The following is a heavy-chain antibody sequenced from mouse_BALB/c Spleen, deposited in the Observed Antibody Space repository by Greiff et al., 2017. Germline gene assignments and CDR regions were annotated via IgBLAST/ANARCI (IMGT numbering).Heavy chain of an antibody. Sequence: VQLVESGPGLVAPSQSLSITCTVSGFSLTSYGVHWVRQPPGKGLEWLGVIWAGGSTNYNSALMSRLSISKDNSKSQVFLKMNSLQTDDTAMYYCAREDYGSGDWFAYWGQGTLVTVSA. V-gene: IGHV2-9*02. CDR3: AREDYGSGDWFAY. D-gene: IGHD1-1*01. J-gene: IGHJ3*01. CDR1: GFSLTSYG. CDR2: IWAGGST.